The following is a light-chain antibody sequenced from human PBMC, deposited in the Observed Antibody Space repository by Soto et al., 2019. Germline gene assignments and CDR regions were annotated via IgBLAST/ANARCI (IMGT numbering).Light chain of an antibody. CDR1: QSVSTY. J-gene: IGKJ1*01. V-gene: IGKV3-20*01. Sequence: EIVMTQSPATLSVSPGERATLSCRASQSVSTYLAWYQQKPGQAPRLLIYGASSRATGIPVRFSGSGSGTDFTLTISRLEPEDFAVYYCQQYGTSPWTFGQGTKVDIK. CDR3: QQYGTSPWT. CDR2: GAS.